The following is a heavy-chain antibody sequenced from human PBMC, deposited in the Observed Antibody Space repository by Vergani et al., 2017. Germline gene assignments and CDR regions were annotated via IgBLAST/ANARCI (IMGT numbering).Heavy chain of an antibody. J-gene: IGHJ6*02. D-gene: IGHD3-10*01. CDR2: ISSSSSTI. CDR1: GFTFSSYS. V-gene: IGHV3-48*01. Sequence: EVQLVESGGGLVQPGGSLRLSCAASGFTFSSYSMNWVRQAPGKGLEWVSYISSSSSTIYYADSVKGRFTISRDNAKNSLYLQMNSLRAEDTAVYYCARVLRPFMVRGVIEGDYYYYGMDVWGQGTTVTVSS. CDR3: ARVLRPFMVRGVIEGDYYYYGMDV.